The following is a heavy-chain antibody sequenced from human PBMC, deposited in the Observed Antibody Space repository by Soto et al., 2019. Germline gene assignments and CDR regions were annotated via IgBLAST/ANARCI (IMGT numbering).Heavy chain of an antibody. D-gene: IGHD3-10*01. V-gene: IGHV4-59*01. J-gene: IGHJ4*02. CDR3: VSYDRQSGRYSLDY. Sequence: TSETLSLTCTVSGDSLSYYYWSWIRQPPGKGLEWIGYVYYDGSTNYNPSLESRVTMSIDTSKKQFSLKLSSVIAADTAVYYCVSYDRQSGRYSLDYWGQGILVTVSS. CDR2: VYYDGST. CDR1: GDSLSYYY.